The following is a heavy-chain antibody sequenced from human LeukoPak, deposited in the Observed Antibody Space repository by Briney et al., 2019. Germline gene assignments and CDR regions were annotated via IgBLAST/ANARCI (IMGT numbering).Heavy chain of an antibody. D-gene: IGHD6-13*01. Sequence: SETLSLTCAVYGGSFSGYYWGWIRQPPGKGLEWIGEINHSVRKHYNPSLKSRVTISVDTSKNQFSLKLSSVTAADTAVYYCARGLDSSSANFDYWGQGTLVTVSS. V-gene: IGHV4-34*01. CDR2: INHSVRK. J-gene: IGHJ4*02. CDR1: GGSFSGYY. CDR3: ARGLDSSSANFDY.